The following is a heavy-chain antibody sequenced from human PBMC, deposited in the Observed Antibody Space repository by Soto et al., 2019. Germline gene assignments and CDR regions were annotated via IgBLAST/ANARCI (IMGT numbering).Heavy chain of an antibody. J-gene: IGHJ5*02. CDR3: TKGDSSGYFDPSSGYSTPDH. D-gene: IGHD3-3*01. CDR1: GCIFKDFA. Sequence: EVRLFESGGGLVEPGESLRLSCAASGCIFKDFAMSWVRQAPGKGLEWVSTITTSADITYSADSVRGRFTISRDNSANTLFLQMSSLRGDDTATYYCTKGDSSGYFDPSSGYSTPDHWGQGTLVTVSS. CDR2: ITTSADIT. V-gene: IGHV3-23*01.